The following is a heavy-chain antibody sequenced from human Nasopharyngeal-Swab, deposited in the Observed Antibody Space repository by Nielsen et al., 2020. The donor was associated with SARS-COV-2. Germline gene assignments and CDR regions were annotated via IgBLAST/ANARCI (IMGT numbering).Heavy chain of an antibody. J-gene: IGHJ3*02. CDR2: IWYDGSNK. Sequence: VRQAPGKGLEWVAVIWYDGSNKYYADSVKGRFTISRGNSKNTLYLQMNSLRAEDTAVYYCARDFSLRGVIITDAFDIWGQGTMVTVSS. CDR3: ARDFSLRGVIITDAFDI. V-gene: IGHV3-33*01. D-gene: IGHD3-10*01.